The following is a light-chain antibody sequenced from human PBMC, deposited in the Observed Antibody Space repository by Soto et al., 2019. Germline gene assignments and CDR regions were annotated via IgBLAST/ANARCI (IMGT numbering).Light chain of an antibody. V-gene: IGKV3-20*01. CDR3: QHYSTTPWT. CDR1: QSVSNNY. J-gene: IGKJ1*01. Sequence: EIVLTQSPGTLSLSPGERATLSCRASQSVSNNYLAWYHQKPGRDPRLVISGASSRATGIPDRFSGSGSGTDFTLTISRLEPEDFAVYYCQHYSTTPWTFCQGTNVEFK. CDR2: GAS.